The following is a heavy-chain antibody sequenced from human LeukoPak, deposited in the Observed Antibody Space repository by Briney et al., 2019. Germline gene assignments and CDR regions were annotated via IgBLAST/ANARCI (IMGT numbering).Heavy chain of an antibody. Sequence: ASVKVSCKASGGTFSSYAISWVRQAPGQGLEWMGWISAYNGNTNYAQKLQGRVTMTTDTSTSTAYMELRSLRSDDTAVYYCARTTVVVPAAVYYMDVWGKGTTVTVSS. CDR2: ISAYNGNT. V-gene: IGHV1-18*01. CDR3: ARTTVVVPAAVYYMDV. D-gene: IGHD2-2*01. J-gene: IGHJ6*03. CDR1: GGTFSSYA.